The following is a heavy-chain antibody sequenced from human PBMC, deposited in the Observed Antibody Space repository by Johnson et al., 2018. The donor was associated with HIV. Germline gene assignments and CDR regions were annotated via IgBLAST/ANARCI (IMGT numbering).Heavy chain of an antibody. D-gene: IGHD2-2*01. CDR3: ARQVYCSSTSCSSAFDI. J-gene: IGHJ3*02. CDR1: GFTVSSNY. Sequence: VHLVESGGGLIQPGGSLRLSCAASGFTVSSNYMSWVRQAPGKGLEWVSAIGTAGDTYYPGSVKGRFTISRENAKNSLYLQMNSLRAGDTAVYYCARQVYCSSTSCSSAFDIWGQGTVVTVSS. V-gene: IGHV3-13*01. CDR2: IGTAGDT.